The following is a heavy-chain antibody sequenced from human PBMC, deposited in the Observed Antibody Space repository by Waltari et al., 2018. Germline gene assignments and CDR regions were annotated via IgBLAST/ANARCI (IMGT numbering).Heavy chain of an antibody. CDR3: AIQCGGGCYQDY. Sequence: QVQLVESGGGVVQPGGSLRLSCAASGLTFSSFGMHWVRQAPGKGLEWVAFVRSDGSNAYYADSVKGRFTISRDNSKNTLYLQMNSLRVEDTAVYYCAIQCGGGCYQDYWGQGTLVTVSS. D-gene: IGHD2-21*01. V-gene: IGHV3-30*02. CDR1: GLTFSSFG. J-gene: IGHJ4*02. CDR2: VRSDGSNA.